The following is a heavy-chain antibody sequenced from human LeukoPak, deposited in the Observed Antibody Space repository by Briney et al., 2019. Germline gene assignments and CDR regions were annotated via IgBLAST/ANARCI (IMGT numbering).Heavy chain of an antibody. Sequence: SETLSLTCTVSGGSISSYYWSWIRQPPGKGLEWIGRIYTSGSTNYNPSLKRRVTMSVDTSKNQFSLKLSSVTAADTAVYYCARGTAARFFDYWGQGTLVTVSS. D-gene: IGHD6-6*01. V-gene: IGHV4-4*07. CDR2: IYTSGST. CDR1: GGSISSYY. CDR3: ARGTAARFFDY. J-gene: IGHJ4*02.